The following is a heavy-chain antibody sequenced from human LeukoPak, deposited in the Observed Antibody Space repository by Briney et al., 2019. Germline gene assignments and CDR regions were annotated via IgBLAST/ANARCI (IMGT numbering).Heavy chain of an antibody. D-gene: IGHD1-26*01. Sequence: SETLSLTCTVSGGSISSYYWSWVRQPAGKGLEWIGRIYSSGSTNYNPSLESRLTMSVDTSNNQVSLKLRSVTAADTAVYYCVRGLYSGSRNWFDPWAREPWSPSPQ. CDR2: IYSSGST. V-gene: IGHV4-4*07. CDR3: VRGLYSGSRNWFDP. CDR1: GGSISSYY. J-gene: IGHJ5*02.